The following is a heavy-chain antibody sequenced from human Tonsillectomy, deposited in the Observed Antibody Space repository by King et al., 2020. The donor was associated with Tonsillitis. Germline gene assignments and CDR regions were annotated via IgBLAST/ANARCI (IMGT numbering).Heavy chain of an antibody. Sequence: QLVQSGAGVKKPGASVKVSCKASGYTFTSYGIIWVRQAPGQGLEWMGWISADNCNTNFAQTSQGRVTMIRDTSTSTAYMELRSLRSDDTAVYYCARDSGGSYSFYLDFWGQGTLVTVSS. CDR1: GYTFTSYG. CDR2: ISADNCNT. CDR3: ARDSGGSYSFYLDF. V-gene: IGHV1-18*01. J-gene: IGHJ4*02. D-gene: IGHD1-26*01.